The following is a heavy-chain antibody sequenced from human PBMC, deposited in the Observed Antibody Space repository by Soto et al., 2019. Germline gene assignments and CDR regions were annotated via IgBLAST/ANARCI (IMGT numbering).Heavy chain of an antibody. Sequence: QVHLVQSGAEVKTHGASVKVSCRPSGYSFSDYYLHWVRQAPGQGLEWMGVFNPKDKTTTYAQKLQGRVTMTTDASTSTVYMELTSLRSEDTAVYYCATGRGWFDFWGQGTLVTVSS. D-gene: IGHD3-10*01. J-gene: IGHJ5*01. V-gene: IGHV1-46*04. CDR3: ATGRGWFDF. CDR2: FNPKDKTT. CDR1: GYSFSDYY.